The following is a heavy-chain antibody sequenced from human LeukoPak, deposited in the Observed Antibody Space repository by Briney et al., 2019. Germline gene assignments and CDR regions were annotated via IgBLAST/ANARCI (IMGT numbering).Heavy chain of an antibody. CDR3: ARVGPPRQQEYYYGMDV. Sequence: QPGRSLRLSCAASGFTFSGYGMHWVRQAPGKGLEWVAVIWYDGSNKYYADSVKGRFTISRDNSKNTPYLQMNSLRAEDTAVYYCARVGPPRQQEYYYGMDVWGQGTTVTVSS. D-gene: IGHD6-6*01. CDR2: IWYDGSNK. V-gene: IGHV3-33*01. J-gene: IGHJ6*02. CDR1: GFTFSGYG.